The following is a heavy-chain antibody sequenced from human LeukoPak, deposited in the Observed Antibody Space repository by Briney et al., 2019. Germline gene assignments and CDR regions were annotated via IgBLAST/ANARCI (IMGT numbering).Heavy chain of an antibody. Sequence: GSLRLSCVASGFTFSYHWMSWVRQAPGKGLEWVANIKEDGSAKFYADSVKGRFTISRDNAKNSVFLQMNSLTHDDTAVYYCARAVDVADYWGQGTLVTVSS. CDR3: ARAVDVADY. J-gene: IGHJ4*02. CDR2: IKEDGSAK. CDR1: GFTFSYHW. V-gene: IGHV3-7*01. D-gene: IGHD3-10*02.